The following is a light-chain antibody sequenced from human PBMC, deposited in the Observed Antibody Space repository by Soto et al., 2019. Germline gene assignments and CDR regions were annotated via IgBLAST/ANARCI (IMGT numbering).Light chain of an antibody. V-gene: IGKV3-15*01. Sequence: IVMTQSPDTLSVSPGERVTLSCRASQSVSSNLAWYQQKPGQAPRLLIYGASTRATGIPARFSGSGSGTEFTLTISNLQSEDFAVYYCQQYYNWPPWTFGQGTKVDIK. J-gene: IGKJ1*01. CDR1: QSVSSN. CDR3: QQYYNWPPWT. CDR2: GAS.